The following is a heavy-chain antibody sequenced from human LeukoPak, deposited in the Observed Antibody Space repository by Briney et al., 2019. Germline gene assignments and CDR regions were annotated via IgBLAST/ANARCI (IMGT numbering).Heavy chain of an antibody. V-gene: IGHV4-39*01. CDR1: GDSISSSSYY. D-gene: IGHD3-22*01. J-gene: IGHJ4*02. Sequence: ASETLSLTCTVSGDSISSSSYYWGWIHQPPGKGLEWIGNIYYSGSTYYNPSLRSRLTISLDTSKNQFSLTLSSVTAADTAVYYCARLQYYYDSNGYYSLYYFDYWGQGTVVTVSS. CDR3: ARLQYYYDSNGYYSLYYFDY. CDR2: IYYSGST.